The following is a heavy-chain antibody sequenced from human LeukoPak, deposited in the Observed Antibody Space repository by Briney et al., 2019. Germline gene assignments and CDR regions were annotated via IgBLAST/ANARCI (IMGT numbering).Heavy chain of an antibody. CDR1: GGSFSGYY. CDR2: INHSGST. D-gene: IGHD6-13*01. CDR3: ASGDSSSWYFWFDP. Sequence: SETLSLTCAVYGGSFSGYYWSWIRQPPGKGLEWIGEINHSGSTNYNPSLKSRVTISVDTSKHQFSLKLSSVTAADPAVYYCASGDSSSWYFWFDPWGQGTLVTVSS. V-gene: IGHV4-34*01. J-gene: IGHJ5*02.